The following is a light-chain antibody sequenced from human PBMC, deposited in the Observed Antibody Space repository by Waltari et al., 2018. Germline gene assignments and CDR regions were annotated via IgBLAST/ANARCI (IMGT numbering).Light chain of an antibody. V-gene: IGKV3-20*01. CDR2: DTS. Sequence: EVVLTQSPGTLSLSPGEGATLSGRASQSVSRSLAWYQQKPGQAPRLHIYDTSRRATGIPDRFSGSGSGTDFSLTISRLEPEDFAMYYCQKYASLPATFGQGTKVEIK. CDR3: QKYASLPAT. CDR1: QSVSRS. J-gene: IGKJ1*01.